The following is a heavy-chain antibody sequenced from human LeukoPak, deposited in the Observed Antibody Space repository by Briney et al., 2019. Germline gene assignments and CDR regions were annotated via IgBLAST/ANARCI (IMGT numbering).Heavy chain of an antibody. D-gene: IGHD3-9*01. J-gene: IGHJ3*02. CDR2: IYHSGST. Sequence: PSETLSLTRTVSGGSISSGYYWGWIRQPPGKGLEWIGSIYHSGSTYYNPSLKSRVTISVDTSKNQFSLKLSSVTAADTAVYYCARLTPYDILTGYSLDAFDIWGQGTMVTVSS. CDR1: GGSISSGYY. CDR3: ARLTPYDILTGYSLDAFDI. V-gene: IGHV4-38-2*02.